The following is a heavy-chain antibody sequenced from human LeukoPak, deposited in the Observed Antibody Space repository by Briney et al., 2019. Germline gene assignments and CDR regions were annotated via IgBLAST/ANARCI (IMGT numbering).Heavy chain of an antibody. V-gene: IGHV3-74*01. J-gene: IGHJ4*02. D-gene: IGHD3-9*01. Sequence: GGSLRLSCAASGFTFSSYSMHWVRHAPGKGLVWVSRTNSDGSRTSYADSVKGRFTISRDNAKNTLYLQMNSLRAEDTAVYYCARDLDTYDILTGSDDYWGQGTLVTVSS. CDR3: ARDLDTYDILTGSDDY. CDR2: TNSDGSRT. CDR1: GFTFSSYS.